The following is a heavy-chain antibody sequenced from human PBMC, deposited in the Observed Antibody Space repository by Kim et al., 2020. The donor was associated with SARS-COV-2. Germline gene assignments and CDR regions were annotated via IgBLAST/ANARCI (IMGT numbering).Heavy chain of an antibody. CDR2: INSNSSSI. D-gene: IGHD1-1*01. CDR1: GFTFSSYA. Sequence: GGSLRLSCAASGFTFSSYAMHWVRHAPGKGLEWVSGINSNSSSIDYEYPANSRSTTSRDNTNKPQYLLKNSMGAEATALYYCAKDIAVGPPNNKYYYC. J-gene: IGHJ6*01. CDR3: AKDIAVGPPNNKYYYC. V-gene: IGHV3-9*01.